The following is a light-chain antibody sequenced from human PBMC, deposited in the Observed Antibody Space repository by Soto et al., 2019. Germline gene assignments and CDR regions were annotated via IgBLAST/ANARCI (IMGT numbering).Light chain of an antibody. Sequence: IVLTQSPGTLSLSPGERATLSCRASQSVSSSYLAWYQQKPGQAPRLLIYGASSRATGIPARFSGSGSGTDFTLTISSLEPEDFAVYYCQQRSNWPLLTFGGGTKVDIK. CDR1: QSVSSSY. CDR3: QQRSNWPLLT. CDR2: GAS. V-gene: IGKV3D-20*02. J-gene: IGKJ4*01.